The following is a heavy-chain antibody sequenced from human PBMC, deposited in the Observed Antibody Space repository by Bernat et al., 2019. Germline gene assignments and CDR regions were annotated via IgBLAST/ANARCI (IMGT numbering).Heavy chain of an antibody. J-gene: IGHJ4*02. V-gene: IGHV3-7*03. CDR1: GFTFSSYW. Sequence: EVQLVESGGGLVQPGGSLRLSCAASGFTFSSYWMSWVRQAPGKGLEWVANIKQDGSEKYYVDSVKGRFTISRDNAKNSLYLQMNSLRAEDTAVYYCARDRGVATISVYFDYWGQGTLVTVSS. CDR3: ARDRGVATISVYFDY. CDR2: IKQDGSEK. D-gene: IGHD5-12*01.